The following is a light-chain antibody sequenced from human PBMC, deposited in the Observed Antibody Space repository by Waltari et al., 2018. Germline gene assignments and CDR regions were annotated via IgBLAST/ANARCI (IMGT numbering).Light chain of an antibody. CDR2: AAS. CDR1: QSISTY. Sequence: DIQLTQSPSSLSASLGDRVTTTCRASQSISTYFNWFQHKPGQAPKLLIYAASSLQSGVPSRFRGSGSVTDFTLTITSLQPEDFATYYCHQTFSHPRPSFGQGTKVEIK. V-gene: IGKV1-39*01. J-gene: IGKJ2*01. CDR3: HQTFSHPRPS.